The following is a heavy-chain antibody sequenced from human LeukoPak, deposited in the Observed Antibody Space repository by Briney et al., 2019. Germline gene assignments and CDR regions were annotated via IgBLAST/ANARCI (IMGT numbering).Heavy chain of an antibody. CDR2: ISGSGGST. CDR3: AKTDGNMIRGVIVTCDY. J-gene: IGHJ4*02. D-gene: IGHD3-10*01. CDR1: GFIFSSYA. V-gene: IGHV3-23*01. Sequence: PGGSLILSCAASGFIFSSYAMSWVRQAPGEGLEWVSVISGSGGSTYHADSAKGRLTISRDNSNNTLYMQMDSLRAEDTAVYYCAKTDGNMIRGVIVTCDYWGQGALVTVSS.